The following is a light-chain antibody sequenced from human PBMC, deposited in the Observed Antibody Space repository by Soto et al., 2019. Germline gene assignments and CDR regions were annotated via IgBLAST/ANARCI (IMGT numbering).Light chain of an antibody. J-gene: IGKJ1*01. Sequence: DIVLTQSTGNLSLSPGKRATLSCRASQSVSSSYLAWSQQKPGQAPRLLIYGASSRAAGIPDRFSGSGSGTDFTLTISRLEPEDFAVYYCQQYGSSGTVGQGTQVDIK. CDR3: QQYGSSGT. V-gene: IGKV3-20*01. CDR2: GAS. CDR1: QSVSSSY.